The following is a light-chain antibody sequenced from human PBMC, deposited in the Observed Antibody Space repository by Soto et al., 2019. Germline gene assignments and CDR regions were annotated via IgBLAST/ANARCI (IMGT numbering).Light chain of an antibody. CDR2: DVT. J-gene: IGLJ2*01. CDR1: PSDIGAYNY. Sequence: QSVLTQPASVSGSPGQSITISCSGTPSDIGAYNYVSWYQHLPGKAPKVIIYDVTNRPSGVSIRFSGSKSGTTASLTISGLQAEDEANYYCGSYTISSTLMSFGGGTKLTVL. V-gene: IGLV2-14*03. CDR3: GSYTISSTLMS.